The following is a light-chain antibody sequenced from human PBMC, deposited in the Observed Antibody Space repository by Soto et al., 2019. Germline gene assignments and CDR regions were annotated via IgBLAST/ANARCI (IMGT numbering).Light chain of an antibody. CDR2: EVT. V-gene: IGLV2-8*01. CDR3: SSYGGSNNLL. CDR1: SSDVGGYNY. Sequence: QSALTQPPSASGSPGQSVTISCTGTSSDVGGYNYVSWYQQHPGKAPKLMIYEVTKWPSGVPDRFSGSKSGNTASLTVSGLQAEDEADYYCSSYGGSNNLLFGGGTKLTVL. J-gene: IGLJ2*01.